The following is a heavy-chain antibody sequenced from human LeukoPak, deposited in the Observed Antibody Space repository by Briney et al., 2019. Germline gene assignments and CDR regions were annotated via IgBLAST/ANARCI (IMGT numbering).Heavy chain of an antibody. J-gene: IGHJ4*02. Sequence: PSETLSLTCTVSGASISDYYWGWMRQPPGKGLEWIGYIYYSGSTDCNPSLKSRVTISVDMSKNQFSLKLSSVTAADTAVYYCVRHSSDWNIDSWGQGTLVTVSS. CDR1: GASISDYY. CDR3: VRHSSDWNIDS. D-gene: IGHD6-19*01. V-gene: IGHV4-59*08. CDR2: IYYSGST.